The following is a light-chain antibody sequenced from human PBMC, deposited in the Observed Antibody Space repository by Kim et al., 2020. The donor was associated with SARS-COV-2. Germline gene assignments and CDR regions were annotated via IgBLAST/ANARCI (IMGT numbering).Light chain of an antibody. CDR1: QGISSY. J-gene: IGKJ3*01. CDR3: QQYYSYPFT. CDR2: STS. V-gene: IGKV1-8*01. Sequence: ASIGDRVTITWRASQGISSYLAWYQQKPGKAPKVLIYSTSTLQTGVPSRFSGSGSGTDFTLTISRLQSEDVVTYYCQQYYSYPFTFGPGTKVDIK.